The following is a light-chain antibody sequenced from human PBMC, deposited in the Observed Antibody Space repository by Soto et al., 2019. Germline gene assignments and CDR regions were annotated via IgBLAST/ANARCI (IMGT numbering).Light chain of an antibody. J-gene: IGLJ1*01. CDR2: NDN. Sequence: QSVLTQPASVSGTRGQAITISCTGSNSDVGIYDYVSWYQQHPGKPPKLIIYNDNNRPSGVSFRFSGSKSANTASLTISGLQTEDEADYYCLSHTTRRIYVFGPGTKV. V-gene: IGLV2-14*03. CDR1: NSDVGIYDY. CDR3: LSHTTRRIYV.